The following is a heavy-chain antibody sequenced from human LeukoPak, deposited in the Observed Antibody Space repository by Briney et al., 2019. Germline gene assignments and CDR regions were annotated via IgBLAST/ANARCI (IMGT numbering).Heavy chain of an antibody. V-gene: IGHV3-23*01. CDR3: ANWNAY. J-gene: IGHJ4*02. CDR2: ISGRGIST. CDR1: GFTFSTYA. Sequence: SGGSLRLSCAASGFTFSTYAMSWVRRAPGKGLEWVSGISGRGISTYYADSVKGRFTISRDNSKNTLYLQINSLRAEDTAVYYCANWNAYWGQGTLVTVSS. D-gene: IGHD1-1*01.